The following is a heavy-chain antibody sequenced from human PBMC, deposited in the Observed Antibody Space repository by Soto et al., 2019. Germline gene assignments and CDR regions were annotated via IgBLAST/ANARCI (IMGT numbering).Heavy chain of an antibody. Sequence: SVKVSCKASGGTFGSYAISWVRQAPGQGLEWMGGIIPIFGTANYAQKFQGRVTITADESTSTAYMELSSLRSEDTAVYYCARHSSVGIAAAGIGYWGQGTLVTVSS. CDR2: IIPIFGTA. J-gene: IGHJ4*02. D-gene: IGHD6-13*01. CDR1: GGTFGSYA. CDR3: ARHSSVGIAAAGIGY. V-gene: IGHV1-69*13.